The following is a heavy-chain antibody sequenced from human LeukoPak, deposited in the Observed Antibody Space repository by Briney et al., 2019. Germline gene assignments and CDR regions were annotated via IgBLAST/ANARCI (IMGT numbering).Heavy chain of an antibody. J-gene: IGHJ4*02. Sequence: PGGSLRLSCVASGFTFSSYAMNWVRQAPGKGLEWVSAISGSGGSTYYADSVKGRFTISRDNSKNTLYLQMNSLRAEDTAVYYCAKDREHDYGDYVEARFDYWGQGTLVTVSS. V-gene: IGHV3-23*01. CDR1: GFTFSSYA. D-gene: IGHD4-17*01. CDR3: AKDREHDYGDYVEARFDY. CDR2: ISGSGGST.